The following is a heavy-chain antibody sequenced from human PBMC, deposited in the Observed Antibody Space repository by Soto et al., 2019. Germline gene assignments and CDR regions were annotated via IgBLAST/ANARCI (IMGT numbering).Heavy chain of an antibody. V-gene: IGHV3-23*01. CDR3: GKVDFDNWFFDL. CDR2: NSGSGATT. J-gene: IGHJ2*01. Sequence: EVQLLESGGGLVHPGGSLRLSCAASGLTFNDYAMSWVRQAPGKGLEWVSANSGSGATTYYADSVKGRFTISRDNSRDTMYLEMKRLRAEDTAICDCGKVDFDNWFFDLWGRGTLVTVSS. CDR1: GLTFNDYA.